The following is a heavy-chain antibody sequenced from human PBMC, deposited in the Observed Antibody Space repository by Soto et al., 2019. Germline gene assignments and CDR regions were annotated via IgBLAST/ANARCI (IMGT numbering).Heavy chain of an antibody. CDR1: GFTFSSYA. Sequence: GGSLRLSCAASGFTFSSYAMSWVRQAPGKGLEWVSAISGSGGSTYYADSVKGRFTISRDNSKNTLYLQMNSLGAEDTAVYYCAKAGRFMANYGITMVRGVIIGNPMDVWGKGTTVTVSS. J-gene: IGHJ6*03. CDR3: AKAGRFMANYGITMVRGVIIGNPMDV. V-gene: IGHV3-23*01. D-gene: IGHD3-10*01. CDR2: ISGSGGST.